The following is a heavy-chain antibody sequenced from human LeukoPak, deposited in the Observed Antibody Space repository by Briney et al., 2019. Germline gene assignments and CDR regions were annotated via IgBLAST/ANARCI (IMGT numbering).Heavy chain of an antibody. CDR3: ARTVFPVVVVPTIQRGAFDS. V-gene: IGHV3-11*04. Sequence: GGSLRLSCAVSGFSFSDYDMTWVRQAPGKGLEWVSYISASGTIIYYADSVKGRFTISRDNAENSLFLQMSSLRVEDAAVYYCARTVFPVVVVPTIQRGAFDSWGQGALVAVSS. CDR2: ISASGTII. CDR1: GFSFSDYD. D-gene: IGHD2-2*01. J-gene: IGHJ4*02.